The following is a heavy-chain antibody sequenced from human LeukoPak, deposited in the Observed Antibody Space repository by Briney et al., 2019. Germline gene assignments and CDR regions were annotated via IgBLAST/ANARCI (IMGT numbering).Heavy chain of an antibody. J-gene: IGHJ4*02. V-gene: IGHV4-59*01. CDR3: ARQATWEVSVDY. Sequence: SETLSLTCTVSGGSISSYYWSWIRQPPGKGLEWIGYIYYSGSTNYNPSLKSRVTISVDTSKNQFSLKLSSVTAADTAVYYCARQATWEVSVDYWGQGTLVTVSS. CDR1: GGSISSYY. D-gene: IGHD5-12*01. CDR2: IYYSGST.